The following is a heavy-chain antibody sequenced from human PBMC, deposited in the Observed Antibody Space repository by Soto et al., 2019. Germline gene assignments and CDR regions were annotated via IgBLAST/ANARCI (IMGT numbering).Heavy chain of an antibody. CDR3: ARQGFGELHGLVDV. J-gene: IGHJ6*02. D-gene: IGHD3-10*01. Sequence: SETLSLTCTVSGGSISSSSYYWGWIRQPPGKGLEWIGSIYYSGSTYYNPSLKNRVTISLDTSKNQFSLKLYSVTAADTALYYCARQGFGELHGLVDVWGQGTTVTVSS. V-gene: IGHV4-39*01. CDR1: GGSISSSSYY. CDR2: IYYSGST.